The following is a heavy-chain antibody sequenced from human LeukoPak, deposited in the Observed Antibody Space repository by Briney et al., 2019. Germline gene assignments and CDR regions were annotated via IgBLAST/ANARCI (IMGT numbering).Heavy chain of an antibody. V-gene: IGHV1-46*01. CDR3: ARDRPRITMIVVVTNYYYYYGMDV. CDR2: INPSGGST. Sequence: ASVKVSCKASGYTFTSYYMHWVRQAPGLGLEWMGIINPSGGSTSYAQKFQGRVTMTRDTSTSTVYMELSSLRSEDTAVYYCARDRPRITMIVVVTNYYYYYGMDVWGQGTTVTVSS. CDR1: GYTFTSYY. D-gene: IGHD3-22*01. J-gene: IGHJ6*02.